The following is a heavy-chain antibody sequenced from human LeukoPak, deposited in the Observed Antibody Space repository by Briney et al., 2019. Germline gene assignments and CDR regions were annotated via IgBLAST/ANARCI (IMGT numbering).Heavy chain of an antibody. CDR1: GGSISSYY. CDR3: ARQDQPYCSGGSCYSGGPFDY. V-gene: IGHV4-59*01. D-gene: IGHD2-15*01. CDR2: IHYTGST. J-gene: IGHJ4*02. Sequence: SETLSLTCSVSGGSISSYYWSWIRQPPGKGLEWIGYIHYTGSTNYNPSLKSRVTISVDTSKNQFSLKLSSVTAADTAVYYCARQDQPYCSGGSCYSGGPFDYWGQGTLVTVSS.